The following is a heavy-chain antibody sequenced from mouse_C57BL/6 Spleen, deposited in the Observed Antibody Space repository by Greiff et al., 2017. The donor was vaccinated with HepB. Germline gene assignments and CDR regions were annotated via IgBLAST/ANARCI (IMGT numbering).Heavy chain of an antibody. CDR1: GYTFTSYW. D-gene: IGHD1-1*01. CDR2: IHPNSGST. V-gene: IGHV1-64*01. J-gene: IGHJ3*01. Sequence: QVQLQQPGAELVKPGASVKLSCKASGYTFTSYWMHWVKQRPGQGLEWIGMIHPNSGSTNYNEKFKSKATLTVDKSSSTAYMQLSSLTSEDSAVFYCARWSYGSGSSWFAYWGQGTLVTVAA. CDR3: ARWSYGSGSSWFAY.